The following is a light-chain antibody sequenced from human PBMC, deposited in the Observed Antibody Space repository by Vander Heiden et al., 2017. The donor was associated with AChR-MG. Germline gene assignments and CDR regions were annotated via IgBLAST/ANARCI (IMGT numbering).Light chain of an antibody. CDR3: CSYAGNYAYV. CDR1: SSDVGGYNY. CDR2: DVI. Sequence: QSALTQPRSVSGSPGQSVTISCTGTSSDVGGYNYVSWYQQHPGQAPKLVIFDVIRRPSGVHDRFSGSKSGNTASLTISGLQAEDDADYYCCSYAGNYAYVFGGGTKVTGL. J-gene: IGLJ1*01. V-gene: IGLV2-11*01.